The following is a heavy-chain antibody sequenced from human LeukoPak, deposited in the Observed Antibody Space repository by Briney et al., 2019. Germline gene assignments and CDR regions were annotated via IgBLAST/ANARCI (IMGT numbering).Heavy chain of an antibody. CDR1: GFTFSSYA. CDR3: AKEAAAILWHYYYYMDV. D-gene: IGHD2-2*01. J-gene: IGHJ6*03. V-gene: IGHV3-23*01. Sequence: GGSLRLSCVASGFTFSSYAMSWVRQAPGKGLEWVSAISGSGGSTYYADSVKGRFTISRGNSKNTLYLQMNSLRAEDTAVYYCAKEAAAILWHYYYYMDVWGKGTTVAVSS. CDR2: ISGSGGST.